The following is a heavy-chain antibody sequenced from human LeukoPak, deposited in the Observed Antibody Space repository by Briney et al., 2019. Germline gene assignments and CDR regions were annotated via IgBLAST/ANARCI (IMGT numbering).Heavy chain of an antibody. V-gene: IGHV1-2*02. Sequence: ASVKVSCKASGYTXTGYYMHWVRQAPGQGLEWMGWINPNSGGTNYAQKFQGRVTMTRDTSISTAYMELSRLRSDDTAVYYCARLSGIAAAVGYWGQGTLVTVSS. J-gene: IGHJ4*02. CDR2: INPNSGGT. CDR3: ARLSGIAAAVGY. D-gene: IGHD6-13*01. CDR1: GYTXTGYY.